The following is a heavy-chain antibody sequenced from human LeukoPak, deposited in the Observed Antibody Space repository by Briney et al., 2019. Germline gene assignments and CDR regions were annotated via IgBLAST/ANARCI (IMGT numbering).Heavy chain of an antibody. Sequence: ASVKVSCKASGYTFTSHDINWVRQATGQGLEWMGWMSPNSGDTGYAQKFQGRVTMTSDSSISTAYMELSSLRSEDTAIYYCVRTPPNWGFDYWGQGALVTVSS. V-gene: IGHV1-8*01. D-gene: IGHD7-27*01. CDR2: MSPNSGDT. J-gene: IGHJ4*02. CDR1: GYTFTSHD. CDR3: VRTPPNWGFDY.